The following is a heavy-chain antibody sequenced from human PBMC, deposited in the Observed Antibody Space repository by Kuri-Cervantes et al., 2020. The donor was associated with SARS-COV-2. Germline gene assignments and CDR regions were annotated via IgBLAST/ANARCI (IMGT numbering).Heavy chain of an antibody. CDR2: VYYDGST. CDR3: GKVSWLQLWRRYSDS. CDR1: GYSISSSNYY. D-gene: IGHD5-24*01. Sequence: SQTLSLTCAVSGYSISSSNYYWGWIRQSPGKGLEWIGSVYYDGSTYFNPSLKSRVTISLDTSKNHFSLRLTSVTAADTAVYYCGKVSWLQLWRRYSDSRGQGTLVTVSS. J-gene: IGHJ4*02. V-gene: IGHV4-39*02.